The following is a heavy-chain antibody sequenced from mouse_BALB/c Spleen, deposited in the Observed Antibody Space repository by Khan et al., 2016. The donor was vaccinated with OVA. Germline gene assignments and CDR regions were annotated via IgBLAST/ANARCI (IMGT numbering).Heavy chain of an antibody. V-gene: IGHV1-7*01. J-gene: IGHJ2*01. Sequence: QLQQSGAELAKPGASVKMSCKASGYTFTTYWMHWVKQRPGQGLEWIGYINPTSGYTDYNDKFKDRATLSADKSSSTAYMQLNSLTSEDSAVYYGTRDRIDYWGQGTTLTVSS. CDR2: INPTSGYT. CDR1: GYTFTTYW. CDR3: TRDRIDY.